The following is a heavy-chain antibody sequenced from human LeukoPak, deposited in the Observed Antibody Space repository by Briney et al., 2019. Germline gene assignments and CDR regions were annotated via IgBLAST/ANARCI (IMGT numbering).Heavy chain of an antibody. CDR2: ISSSSSYI. CDR1: GFTFSSYS. Sequence: GGSLRLSCAASGFTFSSYSMNWVRQAPGKGLEWVSSISSSSSYIYYADSVKGRFTISRDNAKNSLYLQMNSLRAEDTAVYYCARDLTMLVVAGAFDIWGQGTMVTVSS. V-gene: IGHV3-21*01. D-gene: IGHD3-22*01. J-gene: IGHJ3*02. CDR3: ARDLTMLVVAGAFDI.